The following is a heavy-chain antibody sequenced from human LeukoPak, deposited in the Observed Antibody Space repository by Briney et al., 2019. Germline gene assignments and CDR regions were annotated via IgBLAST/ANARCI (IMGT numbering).Heavy chain of an antibody. D-gene: IGHD3-10*01. Sequence: GGSLRLSCAASGFTFSGSAMHWVRQASGKGLEWDGRIRSKANSYATAYAASVKGRFTISRDDSKNTAYLQMNSLKTEDTAVYYCRHYYGSGSLDYWGQGTLVTVSS. CDR1: GFTFSGSA. V-gene: IGHV3-73*01. CDR2: IRSKANSYAT. J-gene: IGHJ4*02. CDR3: RHYYGSGSLDY.